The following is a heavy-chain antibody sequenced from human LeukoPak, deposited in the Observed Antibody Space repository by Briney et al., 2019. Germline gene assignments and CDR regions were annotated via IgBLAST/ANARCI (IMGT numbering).Heavy chain of an antibody. CDR3: AKDGGYSYGYFDY. Sequence: HPGGSLRLSCAASGFTFSSYAMSWVRQAPGKGLEWVSAISGSGGSTYYADSVKGRFTISRDNSKNTLHLQMNSLRAEDTAVYYCAKDGGYSYGYFDYWGQGTLVTVSS. J-gene: IGHJ4*02. CDR2: ISGSGGST. D-gene: IGHD5-18*01. CDR1: GFTFSSYA. V-gene: IGHV3-23*01.